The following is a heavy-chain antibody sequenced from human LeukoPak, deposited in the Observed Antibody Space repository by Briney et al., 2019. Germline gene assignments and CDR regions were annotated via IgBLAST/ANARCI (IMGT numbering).Heavy chain of an antibody. CDR1: GGSLSSYY. D-gene: IGHD5-12*01. J-gene: IGHJ3*02. CDR3: ARVVAPDAFDI. CDR2: IHYSGST. V-gene: IGHV4-59*01. Sequence: TSETLCLTCTVSGGSLSSYYWSWIRQPPGKGLEWIGYIHYSGSTNYKPSLKSRVTISVDTSKNQFSLKLSSVTAADTAVYYCARVVAPDAFDIWGQGTMVTVSS.